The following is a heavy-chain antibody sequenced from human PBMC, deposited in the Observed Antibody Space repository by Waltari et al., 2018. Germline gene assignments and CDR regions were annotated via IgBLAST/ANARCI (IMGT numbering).Heavy chain of an antibody. D-gene: IGHD2-15*01. Sequence: QLQLQQSGPGLVKPSESLSLTCAVSGDSMSGSDFWNWVRQPPGKGLEWIGQVHRSGKTNYNPSLERRVTVSIDTSKNQFSLKVSSATAADTAVYYCARDRGRGLYLDSWGQGTQVTVSP. CDR3: ARDRGRGLYLDS. J-gene: IGHJ4*02. CDR2: VHRSGKT. CDR1: GDSMSGSDF. V-gene: IGHV4-4*02.